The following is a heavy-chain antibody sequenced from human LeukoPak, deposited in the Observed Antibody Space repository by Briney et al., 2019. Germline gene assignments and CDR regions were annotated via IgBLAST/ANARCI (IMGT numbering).Heavy chain of an antibody. CDR2: INSDGSST. V-gene: IGHV3-74*01. Sequence: PGGSLRLSCAASGFTFSSYWMHWVRQAPGKGLVWVSRINSDGSSTTYADSVKGRFTISRDNSKNTLYLQMNSLRAEDTAVYYCAREYCSSTSCYGFDPWGQGTLVTVSS. D-gene: IGHD2-2*01. CDR1: GFTFSSYW. CDR3: AREYCSSTSCYGFDP. J-gene: IGHJ5*02.